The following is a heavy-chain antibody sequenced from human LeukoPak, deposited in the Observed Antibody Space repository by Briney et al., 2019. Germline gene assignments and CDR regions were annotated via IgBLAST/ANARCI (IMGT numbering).Heavy chain of an antibody. D-gene: IGHD1-7*01. CDR2: INHSGST. CDR1: GGSFSGYY. Sequence: SETLSLTCAVYGGSFSGYYRSWIRQPPGKGLEWIGEINHSGSTNYNPSLKSRVTISVDASKKHFSLRLNSVTAADTAFYYCARLEGRGTTSYIDYWGQGTLVTVSS. CDR3: ARLEGRGTTSYIDY. J-gene: IGHJ4*02. V-gene: IGHV4-34*01.